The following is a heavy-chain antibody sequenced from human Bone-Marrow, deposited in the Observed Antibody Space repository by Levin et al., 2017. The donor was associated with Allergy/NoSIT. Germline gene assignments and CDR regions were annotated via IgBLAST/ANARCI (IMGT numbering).Heavy chain of an antibody. CDR2: ISYDGSNK. Sequence: PGGSLRLSCAASGFTFSSYGMHWVRQAPGKGLEWVAVISYDGSNKYYADSVKGRFTISRDNSKNTLYLQMNSLRAEDTAVYYCAKVAYYYDSSGTPPRDYWGQGTLVTVSS. CDR3: AKVAYYYDSSGTPPRDY. D-gene: IGHD3-22*01. V-gene: IGHV3-30*18. CDR1: GFTFSSYG. J-gene: IGHJ4*02.